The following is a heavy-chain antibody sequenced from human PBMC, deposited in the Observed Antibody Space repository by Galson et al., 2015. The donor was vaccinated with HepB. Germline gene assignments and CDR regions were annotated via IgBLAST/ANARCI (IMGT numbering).Heavy chain of an antibody. J-gene: IGHJ6*02. CDR1: GLPFSNYW. CDR2: IKQDGSEE. CDR3: ARDGVLVPAAISYFFYGMDV. Sequence: SLRLSCAASGLPFSNYWMSWVRQAPGKGLEWVANIKQDGSEEYYVDSVKGRFTISRDNAKSSLFLQMNGLRAEDTATYYCARDGVLVPAAISYFFYGMDVWGQGTTVTVSS. V-gene: IGHV3-7*03. D-gene: IGHD2-2*01.